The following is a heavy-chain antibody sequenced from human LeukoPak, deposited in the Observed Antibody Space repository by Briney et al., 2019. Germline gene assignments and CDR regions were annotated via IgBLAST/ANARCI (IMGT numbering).Heavy chain of an antibody. CDR3: ARGRYDILTGYYNLGLKLYYFDY. V-gene: IGHV4-34*01. J-gene: IGHJ4*02. CDR2: INHSGST. Sequence: SETLSLTCAVYGGSFSGYYWSWIRQPPGKGLEWIGEINHSGSTNYNPSLKSRVTISVDTSKNQFSLKLSSVTAADTAVYYCARGRYDILTGYYNLGLKLYYFDYWGQGTLVTVSS. D-gene: IGHD3-9*01. CDR1: GGSFSGYY.